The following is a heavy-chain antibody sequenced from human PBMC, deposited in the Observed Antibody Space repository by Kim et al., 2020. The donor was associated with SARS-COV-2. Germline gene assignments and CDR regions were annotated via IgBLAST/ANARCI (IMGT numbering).Heavy chain of an antibody. D-gene: IGHD6-6*01. V-gene: IGHV3-30*04. CDR1: GFTFSSYA. Sequence: GGSLRLSCAASGFTFSSYAMHWVRQAPGKGLEWVAVISYDGSNKYYVDSVKGRFTTSRDNSKNTLCLQMNSLRVEDTAVYYCAREQWTRGYSNSVSYWFDPWGQGTLVTVSS. J-gene: IGHJ5*02. CDR3: AREQWTRGYSNSVSYWFDP. CDR2: ISYDGSNK.